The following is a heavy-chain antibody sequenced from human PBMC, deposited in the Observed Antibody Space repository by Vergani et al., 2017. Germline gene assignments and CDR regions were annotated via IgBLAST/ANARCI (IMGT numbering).Heavy chain of an antibody. CDR2: ISSSSSYT. J-gene: IGHJ4*02. CDR1: GFTFSDYY. CDR3: ARDKFRYYDSSGPTSTFDY. V-gene: IGHV3-11*06. D-gene: IGHD3-22*01. Sequence: QVQLVESGGGLVKPGGSLRLSCAASGFTFSDYYMSWIRQAPGKGLEWVSYISSSSSYTNYADSVKGRFTISRDNAKNSLYLQMNSLRAEDTAVYYCARDKFRYYDSSGPTSTFDYWGQGTLVTVSS.